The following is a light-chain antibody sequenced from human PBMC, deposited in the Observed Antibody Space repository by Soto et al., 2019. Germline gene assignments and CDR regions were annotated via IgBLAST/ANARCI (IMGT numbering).Light chain of an antibody. CDR1: QTISSW. J-gene: IGKJ1*01. CDR2: KAS. CDR3: HKRNYNSAWT. V-gene: IGKV1-5*03. Sequence: DIQVTQSPVPVSGSVGDRVTITCRASQTISSWLAWYQQKPGKAPKLLIYKASTLKSGVPSRFSGSGSGTDFTLTTSNHQPQEDSAYFFHKRNYNSAWTFGQGTKVDI.